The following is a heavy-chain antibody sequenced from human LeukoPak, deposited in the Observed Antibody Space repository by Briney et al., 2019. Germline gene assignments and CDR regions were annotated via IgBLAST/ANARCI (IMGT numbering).Heavy chain of an antibody. CDR2: ISWSSGSI. CDR3: AKDSQYYDGGHFDY. CDR1: GFTFDDYA. V-gene: IGHV3-9*01. D-gene: IGHD3-22*01. Sequence: GRSLRLSCAASGFTFDDYAMHWVRQAPGKGLEWVSGISWSSGSIGYADSVKDRFTISRDNAKNSLYLQVNSLRAEDTALYYCAKDSQYYDGGHFDYWGQGTLVTVSS. J-gene: IGHJ4*02.